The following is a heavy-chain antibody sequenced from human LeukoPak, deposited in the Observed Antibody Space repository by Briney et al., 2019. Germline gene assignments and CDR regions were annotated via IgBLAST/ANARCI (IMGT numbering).Heavy chain of an antibody. CDR2: ITSDGSST. CDR3: VRDTPGDGLDV. Sequence: GGSLRLSCAASRFSFRSYWMHWVRQDPGKGLVWVSHITSDGSSTGYADSVKGRFTISRDNAKNTLYLQMNSLRVEDTAVYYCVRDTPGDGLDVWGQGTTVTVSS. V-gene: IGHV3-74*01. J-gene: IGHJ6*02. CDR1: RFSFRSYW.